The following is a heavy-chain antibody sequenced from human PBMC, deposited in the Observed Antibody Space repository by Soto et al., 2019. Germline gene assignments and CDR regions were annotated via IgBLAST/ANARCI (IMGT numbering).Heavy chain of an antibody. D-gene: IGHD2-2*01. V-gene: IGHV1-46*01. Sequence: GASVKVSCKASGYTFTSYYMHWVRHAPGQGLEWMGIINPSSGSTSYAQKFQGRVTMTRDTSTSTVYMELSSLRSEDTAVYYCARGSDIVLLPAALINFDPWGQGTLVTVSS. CDR3: ARGSDIVLLPAALINFDP. CDR1: GYTFTSYY. J-gene: IGHJ5*02. CDR2: INPSSGST.